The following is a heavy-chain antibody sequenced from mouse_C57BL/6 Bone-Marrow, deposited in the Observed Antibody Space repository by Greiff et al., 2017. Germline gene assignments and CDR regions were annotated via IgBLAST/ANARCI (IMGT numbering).Heavy chain of an antibody. CDR3: ARGATVVAYYFDY. V-gene: IGHV1-53*01. Sequence: QVQLQQPGTELVKPGASVKLSCKASGYTFTSYWMHWVKQRPGQGLEWIGNINPSNGGTNYNEKFKGKATLTVDKSSSTAYMQLSSLTSEDSAVYYCARGATVVAYYFDYWGQGTTLTVSS. CDR1: GYTFTSYW. CDR2: INPSNGGT. J-gene: IGHJ2*01. D-gene: IGHD1-1*01.